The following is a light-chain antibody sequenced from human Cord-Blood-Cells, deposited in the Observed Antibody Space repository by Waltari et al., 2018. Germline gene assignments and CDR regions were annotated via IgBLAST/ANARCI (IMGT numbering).Light chain of an antibody. J-gene: IGKJ1*01. CDR3: QQYNSYWT. Sequence: DIQMTQSPSTLLASVGDRVTITCRASQSISSWLAWYQQKPGKAPKLLIYDASSLESGVPSRFSGSGSWTEFTLTISSLQPDDFATYYCQQYNSYWTFGQGTKVEIK. CDR1: QSISSW. V-gene: IGKV1-5*01. CDR2: DAS.